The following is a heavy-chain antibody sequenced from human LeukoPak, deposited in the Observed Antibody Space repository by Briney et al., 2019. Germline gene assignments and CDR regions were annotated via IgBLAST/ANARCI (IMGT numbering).Heavy chain of an antibody. Sequence: GTLSLTCAVSGASITSNHWWSWARQAPGEGLEWIGEIYHGGATTYNPSLKSRVTMSVDKSKNEFSLSLRSVTAADTAVYYCATYLYGDYGYYYFDYWGPGTLVTVSS. CDR2: IYHGGAT. CDR1: GASITSNHW. J-gene: IGHJ4*02. CDR3: ATYLYGDYGYYYFDY. V-gene: IGHV4-4*02. D-gene: IGHD4-17*01.